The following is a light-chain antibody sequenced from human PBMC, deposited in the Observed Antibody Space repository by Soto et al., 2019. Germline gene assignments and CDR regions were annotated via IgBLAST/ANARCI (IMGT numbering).Light chain of an antibody. CDR3: QQYSTYPFT. J-gene: IGKJ3*01. CDR1: QSIRSW. V-gene: IGKV1-5*03. CDR2: KAS. Sequence: DIQMTQSPSTQSASVGDRVTIACRASQSIRSWLAWYQQKPGKAPKLLIYKASSLESGVPSRFSGSGSGTEFTLAISGLQPDDLATYYCQQYSTYPFTFGPGTKVEIK.